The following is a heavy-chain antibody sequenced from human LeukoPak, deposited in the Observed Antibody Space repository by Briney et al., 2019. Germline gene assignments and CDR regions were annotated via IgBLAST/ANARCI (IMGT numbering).Heavy chain of an antibody. D-gene: IGHD5-24*01. V-gene: IGHV4-30-2*01. CDR2: IYHSGST. Sequence: SETLSLTCTVSGGSISSGGYYWSWIRQPPGKGLEWIGYIYHSGSTYYNPSLKSRVTISVDRSKNQFSLKLSSVTAADTAVYYCARSEMATTTFDYWGQGTLVTVSS. CDR1: GGSISSGGYY. CDR3: ARSEMATTTFDY. J-gene: IGHJ4*02.